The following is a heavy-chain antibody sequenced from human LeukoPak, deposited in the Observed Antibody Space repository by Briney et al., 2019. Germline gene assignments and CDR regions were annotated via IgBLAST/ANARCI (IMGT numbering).Heavy chain of an antibody. CDR3: ARDPGRQYSSVADV. CDR1: GFSFSSYW. Sequence: GGSLRLSCAVSGFSFSSYWVHWVRHAPGKGLVWVSRFNGDGSTTTYADSVKGRFTISRDNAKNTLYLQMDSLRAEDTAVYYCARDPGRQYSSVADVWGQGTTVTVSS. V-gene: IGHV3-74*01. D-gene: IGHD6-19*01. J-gene: IGHJ6*02. CDR2: FNGDGSTT.